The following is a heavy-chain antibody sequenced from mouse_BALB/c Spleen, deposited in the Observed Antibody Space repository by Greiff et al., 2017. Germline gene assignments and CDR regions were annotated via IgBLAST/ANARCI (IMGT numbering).Heavy chain of an antibody. CDR1: GFTFSSYA. CDR2: ISSGGSYT. V-gene: IGHV5-9-3*01. Sequence: EVKLQESGGGLVKPGGSLKLSCAASGFTFSSYAMSWVRQTPEKRLEWVATISSGGSYTYYPDSVKGRFTISRDNAKNTLYLQMSSLRSEDTAMYYCARQGYGNYYAMDYWGQGTSVTVSS. J-gene: IGHJ4*01. D-gene: IGHD2-10*02. CDR3: ARQGYGNYYAMDY.